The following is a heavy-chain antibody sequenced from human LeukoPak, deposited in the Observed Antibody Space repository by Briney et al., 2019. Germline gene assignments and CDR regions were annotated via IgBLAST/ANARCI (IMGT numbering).Heavy chain of an antibody. CDR3: ARDHNEFYGSGSYYTLNWFDP. D-gene: IGHD3-10*01. Sequence: ASVKVSCKASGYTFTSYYMHWVRQAPGQGLEWMGIINPSGGSTSYAQKFQGRVTMTRDTSTSTVYMELSSLRSEDTAVYYCARDHNEFYGSGSYYTLNWFDPWGQGTLVTVSS. CDR1: GYTFTSYY. V-gene: IGHV1-46*01. CDR2: INPSGGST. J-gene: IGHJ5*02.